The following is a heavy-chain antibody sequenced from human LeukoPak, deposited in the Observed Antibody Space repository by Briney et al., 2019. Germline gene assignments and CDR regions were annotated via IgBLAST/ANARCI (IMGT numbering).Heavy chain of an antibody. D-gene: IGHD2-21*01. CDR2: IRSKANNYAT. CDR3: TTSGDSAARPDAFDI. V-gene: IGHV3-73*01. CDR1: GFTFSASA. J-gene: IGHJ3*02. Sequence: GGSLRLSCATSGFTFSASALHWVRQASGKGLEWVGRIRSKANNYATAYTASVRGRFTISRDDSKNTAYLQMNSLITEDTAVYYCTTSGDSAARPDAFDIWGQGTMVTVSS.